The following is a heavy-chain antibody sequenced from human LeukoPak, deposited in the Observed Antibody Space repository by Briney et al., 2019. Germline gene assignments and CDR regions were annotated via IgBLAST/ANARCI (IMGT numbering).Heavy chain of an antibody. Sequence: SVKVSCKASGGTFSRYAISWVRQAPGQGREWVGGIIPIFGTANYAQKFQGRVTITADESTSTAYMELSSLKSEDTAVYYCARDSRRSGSYFTLDIWGQGTMVTVSS. V-gene: IGHV1-69*13. CDR1: GGTFSRYA. CDR3: ARDSRRSGSYFTLDI. J-gene: IGHJ3*02. CDR2: IIPIFGTA. D-gene: IGHD1-26*01.